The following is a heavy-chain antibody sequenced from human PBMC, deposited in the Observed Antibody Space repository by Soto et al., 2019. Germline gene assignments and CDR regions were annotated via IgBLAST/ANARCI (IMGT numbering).Heavy chain of an antibody. CDR1: GVTFSRYW. Sequence: PGGSLRLSCAASGVTFSRYWRHWVRQAPGKGLAWISRISSDETTTTYADSVKGRFTISRANEKNSLYLQMNSMSAEDTAVYYCARVPSVVVVAATPCYYYGMDFWGQGTTVTVSS. CDR3: ARVPSVVVVAATPCYYYGMDF. V-gene: IGHV3-74*01. CDR2: ISSDETTT. J-gene: IGHJ6*02. D-gene: IGHD2-15*01.